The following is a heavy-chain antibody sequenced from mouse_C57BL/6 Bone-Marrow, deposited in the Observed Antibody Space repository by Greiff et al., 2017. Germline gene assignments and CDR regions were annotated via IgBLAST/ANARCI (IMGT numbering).Heavy chain of an antibody. D-gene: IGHD2-1*01. CDR2: IDPSDSYT. CDR3: ARGEGKPWYFDV. Sequence: QVQLQQPGAELVMPGASVKLSCKASGYTFTSYWMPWVKQRPGQGLEWIGEIDPSDSYTNYNQKFQGKSTLTVDKSSSTAYMQLSSLTSEDSAVYYCARGEGKPWYFDVWGKGTTVTVSS. V-gene: IGHV1-69*01. CDR1: GYTFTSYW. J-gene: IGHJ1*03.